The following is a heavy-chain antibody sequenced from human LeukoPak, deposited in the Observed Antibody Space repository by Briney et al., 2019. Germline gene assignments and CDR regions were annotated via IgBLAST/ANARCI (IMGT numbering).Heavy chain of an antibody. V-gene: IGHV4-59*08. CDR2: IYYSGST. CDR1: DVSISSYY. Sequence: SETLSLTCTVSDVSISSYYWSWIRQPPGKGLEWMGYIYYSGSTNYNPSLKRRGTISVDTSKKQLSLKVRSVTAADTAVYYCATNRNRVIDTFDIWGQGTMVTVSS. CDR3: ATNRNRVIDTFDI. D-gene: IGHD1-14*01. J-gene: IGHJ3*02.